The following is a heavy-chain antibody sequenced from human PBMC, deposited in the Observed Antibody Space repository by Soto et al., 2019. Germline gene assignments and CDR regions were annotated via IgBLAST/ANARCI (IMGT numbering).Heavy chain of an antibody. CDR2: ISYDGSNK. D-gene: IGHD2-8*02. J-gene: IGHJ4*02. V-gene: IGHV3-30*18. CDR3: ANIRNVVYAHNAY. Sequence: GGSLRLSCAASGFTFGSYGMHWVRQAPGKGLEWVAVISYDGSNKYYADSVRGRFAISRDNSNNMLYLQMNSLRAEDTAVYYCANIRNVVYAHNAYWGQGTLVTVSS. CDR1: GFTFGSYG.